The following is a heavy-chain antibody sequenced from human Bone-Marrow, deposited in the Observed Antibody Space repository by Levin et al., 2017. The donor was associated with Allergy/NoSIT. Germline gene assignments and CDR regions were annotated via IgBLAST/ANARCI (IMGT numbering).Heavy chain of an antibody. CDR3: ARGSRGTTDYCSGATCTITTYYYMAV. D-gene: IGHD2-15*01. CDR1: GGSFRGYH. CDR2: INPSGGI. V-gene: IGHV4-34*01. J-gene: IGHJ6*03. Sequence: PSETLSLTCAVYGGSFRGYHWTWIRQPPGKGLEWVGDINPSGGINYNPSLKSRVTISIDTSDNQLSLNVRSVTAADTAVYFCARGSRGTTDYCSGATCTITTYYYMAVWGEGTAVTVS.